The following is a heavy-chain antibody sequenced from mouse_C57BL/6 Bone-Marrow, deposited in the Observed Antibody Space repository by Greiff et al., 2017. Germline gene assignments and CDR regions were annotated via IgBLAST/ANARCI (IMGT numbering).Heavy chain of an antibody. Sequence: QVQLQQPGAELVKPGASVKLSCKASGYTFTSYWMHWVKQRPGRGLEWIGRIDPNSGGTKYNEKFKGKATLAVDKPSSTAYMQLSSLTSEDYAVYDAARSRDYDWYFDGWGTGTTVTVSS. CDR3: ARSRDYDWYFDG. CDR1: GYTFTSYW. D-gene: IGHD2-4*01. CDR2: IDPNSGGT. J-gene: IGHJ1*03. V-gene: IGHV1-72*01.